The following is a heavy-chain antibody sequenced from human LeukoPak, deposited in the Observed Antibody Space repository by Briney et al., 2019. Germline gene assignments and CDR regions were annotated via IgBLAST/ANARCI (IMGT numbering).Heavy chain of an antibody. V-gene: IGHV3-9*03. Sequence: GGSLSLSCAASGFTFDDYAMHWVRQAPGKGLEWVSGISWNSGRIVYAHSVKGRFTISRDNAKNSLYLQMNSLRAENMAVYYCAKEGSSGRPLEYLGQGTLVTVSS. CDR1: GFTFDDYA. CDR2: ISWNSGRI. D-gene: IGHD1-14*01. J-gene: IGHJ4*02. CDR3: AKEGSSGRPLEY.